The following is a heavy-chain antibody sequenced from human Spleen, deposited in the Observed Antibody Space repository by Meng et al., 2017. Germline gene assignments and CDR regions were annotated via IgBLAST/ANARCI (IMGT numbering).Heavy chain of an antibody. J-gene: IGHJ4*02. Sequence: QVQLVQSGSKVKKPGASVKVSCKASGYTFTGYYMNWVRQAPGQGLEWMGRINPNSGGTNYAQKFQARVTMTRDTSISTAYMEVSRLTSDDTAVYYCARDWFGEFVFDYWGQGTLVTVSS. CDR1: GYTFTGYY. V-gene: IGHV1-2*06. D-gene: IGHD3-10*01. CDR3: ARDWFGEFVFDY. CDR2: INPNSGGT.